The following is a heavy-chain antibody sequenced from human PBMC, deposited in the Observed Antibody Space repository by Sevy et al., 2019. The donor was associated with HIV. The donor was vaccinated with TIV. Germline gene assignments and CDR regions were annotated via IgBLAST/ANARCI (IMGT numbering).Heavy chain of an antibody. CDR3: AKGDRTFYGMDV. CDR2: LSGSAGST. J-gene: IGHJ6*02. D-gene: IGHD3-22*01. V-gene: IGHV3-23*01. CDR1: GFTFSRYA. Sequence: GGSLRLTCAASGFTFSRYAMNWVRRAPGKGLEWVSALSGSAGSTDYADSVEGRFTISRDNSKNTLFLQMNSLRVEDTALYYCAKGDRTFYGMDVWGQGTTVTVSS.